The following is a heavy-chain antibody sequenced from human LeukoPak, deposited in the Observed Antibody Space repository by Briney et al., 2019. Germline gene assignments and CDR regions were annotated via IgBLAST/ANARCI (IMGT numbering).Heavy chain of an antibody. CDR3: ARVKGYGSSSSVVWFDP. V-gene: IGHV4-38-2*02. D-gene: IGHD3-10*01. CDR2: IYHSGST. J-gene: IGHJ5*02. Sequence: SETLSLTCTVSGYSISSGYYWGWIRQPPGKGLEWIGSIYHSGSTYYNPSLKSRVTISVDTSKNHFSFKLSSVTAADTAVYYCARVKGYGSSSSVVWFDPWGQGTLVTVSS. CDR1: GYSISSGYY.